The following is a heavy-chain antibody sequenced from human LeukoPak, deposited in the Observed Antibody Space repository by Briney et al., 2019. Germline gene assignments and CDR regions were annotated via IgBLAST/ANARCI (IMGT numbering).Heavy chain of an antibody. CDR3: ARDRGGGSSPGFDY. Sequence: ASVKASCKASGYTFTSYGISWVRQAPGQGLEWMGWISAYNGNTNYAQKLQGRVTMTTDTSTSTAYMELRSLRSDDTAVYYCARDRGGGSSPGFDYWGQGTLVTVSS. V-gene: IGHV1-18*01. CDR1: GYTFTSYG. CDR2: ISAYNGNT. D-gene: IGHD6-13*01. J-gene: IGHJ4*02.